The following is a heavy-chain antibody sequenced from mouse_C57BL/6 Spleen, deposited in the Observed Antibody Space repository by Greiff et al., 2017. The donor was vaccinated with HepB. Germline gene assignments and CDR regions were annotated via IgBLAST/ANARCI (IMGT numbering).Heavy chain of an antibody. CDR3: AREGLYYGSSSYFDV. D-gene: IGHD1-1*01. Sequence: EVQRVESEGGLVQPGSSMKLSCTASGFTFSDYYMAWVRQVPEKGLEWVANINYDGSSTYYLDSLKSRFIISRDNAKNILYLQMSSLKSEDTATYYCAREGLYYGSSSYFDVWGTGTTVTVSS. J-gene: IGHJ1*03. CDR2: INYDGSST. CDR1: GFTFSDYY. V-gene: IGHV5-16*01.